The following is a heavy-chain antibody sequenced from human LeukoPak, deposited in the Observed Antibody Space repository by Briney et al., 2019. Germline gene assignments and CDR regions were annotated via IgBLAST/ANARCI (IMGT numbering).Heavy chain of an antibody. CDR2: ISGSGGST. D-gene: IGHD3-10*01. J-gene: IGHJ3*02. CDR3: AREYDGSGSYYNDAFDI. CDR1: GFTFSSYA. V-gene: IGHV3-23*01. Sequence: GGSLRLSCAASGFTFSSYAMSWVRQAPGKGLEWVSAISGSGGSTYYAGSVKGRFTISRDNSKNTLYLQMNSLRAEDTAVYYCAREYDGSGSYYNDAFDIWGQGTMVTVSS.